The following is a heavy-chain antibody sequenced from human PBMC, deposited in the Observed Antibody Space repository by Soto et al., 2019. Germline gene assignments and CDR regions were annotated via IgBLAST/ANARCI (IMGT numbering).Heavy chain of an antibody. J-gene: IGHJ5*02. V-gene: IGHV4-39*01. D-gene: IGHD2-21*02. CDR3: ARHPSDFWFDP. Sequence: QLQLQESGPGLVKPSETLSLTCSVSGGSISSSSYFWGWIRQPPGKGLEWIGSIYYSGSTYYHPSLKSRVTVSVDTSKNPFSLKLGSVTAADTAVYYCARHPSDFWFDPWGQGTLVTVSS. CDR2: IYYSGST. CDR1: GGSISSSSYF.